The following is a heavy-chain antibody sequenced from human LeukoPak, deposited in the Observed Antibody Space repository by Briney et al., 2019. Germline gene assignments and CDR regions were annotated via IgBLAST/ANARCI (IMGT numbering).Heavy chain of an antibody. CDR3: AGLYSSSLVVGYFQH. CDR1: GYSFTSYW. J-gene: IGHJ1*01. CDR2: IYPGDSDT. D-gene: IGHD6-13*01. V-gene: IGHV5-51*01. Sequence: GESLKISCKGSGYSFTSYWIGWVRQMPGKGLEWMGIIYPGDSDTRYSPSFQGQVTISADKSISTAYLQWSSLKASDTAMYHCAGLYSSSLVVGYFQHWGQGTLVTVSS.